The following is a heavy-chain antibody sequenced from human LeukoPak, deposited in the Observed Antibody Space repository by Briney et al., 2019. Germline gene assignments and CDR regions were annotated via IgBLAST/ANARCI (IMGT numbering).Heavy chain of an antibody. CDR1: GYTFTSYD. V-gene: IGHV1-8*01. CDR2: MNLNSGNT. Sequence: GASVKVSCKASGYTFTSYDINWVRRATGQGLEWMGWMNLNSGNTGYAQNFQGRVTMTRNTSISTAYMELSSLRSEDTAVYYCVRGDYNYYGMDVWGQGTTVTVSS. J-gene: IGHJ6*02. CDR3: VRGDYNYYGMDV.